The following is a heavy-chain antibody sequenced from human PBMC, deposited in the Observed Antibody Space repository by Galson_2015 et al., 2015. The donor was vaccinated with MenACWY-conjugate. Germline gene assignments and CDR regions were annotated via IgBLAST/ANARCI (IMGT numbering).Heavy chain of an antibody. J-gene: IGHJ6*03. CDR2: IIPIFGTA. D-gene: IGHD4-17*01. V-gene: IGHV1-69*06. CDR3: ARDRGPTVTTTYYMDV. CDR1: GGTFSSYA. Sequence: SVKVSCKASGGTFSSYAISWVRQAPGQGLEWMGGIIPIFGTANYAQKFQGRVTITADKSTSTAYMELSSPRSEDTAVYYCARDRGPTVTTTYYMDVWGKGTTVTVSS.